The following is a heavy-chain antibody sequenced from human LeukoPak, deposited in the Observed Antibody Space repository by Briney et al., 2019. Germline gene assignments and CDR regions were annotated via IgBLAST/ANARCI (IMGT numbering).Heavy chain of an antibody. CDR1: GFTFSSYG. CDR3: AKLGPPAAGIAVAGTEVY. Sequence: GGSLRLSCAASGFTFSSYGMHWVRQAPGKGLEWVAVISYDGSNKYYADSVKGRFTISRDNSKNTLYLQMNSLRAEDTAVYYCAKLGPPAAGIAVAGTEVYWGQGTLVTVSS. CDR2: ISYDGSNK. V-gene: IGHV3-30*18. D-gene: IGHD6-19*01. J-gene: IGHJ4*02.